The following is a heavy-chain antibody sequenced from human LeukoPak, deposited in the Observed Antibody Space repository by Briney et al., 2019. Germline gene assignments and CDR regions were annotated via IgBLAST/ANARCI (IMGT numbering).Heavy chain of an antibody. CDR1: GYTFTGYY. J-gene: IGHJ5*02. CDR3: ARQTGIGIWFDP. CDR2: INPNSGGT. D-gene: IGHD1-14*01. V-gene: IGHV1-2*02. Sequence: ASVKVSCKASGYTFTGYYMHWVRQAPGQGLEWMGWINPNSGGTNYAQKFQGRVTMTRDTSISTAYLQWSSLKASDTAMYYCARQTGIGIWFDPWGQGTLVTVSS.